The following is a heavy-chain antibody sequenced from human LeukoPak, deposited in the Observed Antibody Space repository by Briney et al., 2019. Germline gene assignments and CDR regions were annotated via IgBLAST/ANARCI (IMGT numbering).Heavy chain of an antibody. CDR3: ARANMVRGVTLKFDY. Sequence: GGSLRLSCAASGFTFSSYAMSWVRQAPGKGLEWVSAISGSGGSTYYADSVKGRLTISRDNSKNTLYLQMNSLRAEDTAVYYCARANMVRGVTLKFDYWGQGTLVTVSS. CDR1: GFTFSSYA. V-gene: IGHV3-23*01. CDR2: ISGSGGST. J-gene: IGHJ4*02. D-gene: IGHD3-10*01.